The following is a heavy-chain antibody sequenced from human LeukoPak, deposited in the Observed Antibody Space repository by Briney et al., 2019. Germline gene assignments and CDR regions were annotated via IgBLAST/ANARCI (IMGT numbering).Heavy chain of an antibody. CDR3: AREAPDYRDIVVVPARIGYYYYMDV. V-gene: IGHV4-38-2*02. J-gene: IGHJ6*03. D-gene: IGHD2-2*01. CDR2: IYHSGST. Sequence: SETLSLTCTVSGGSISSYYWSWIRQPPGKGLEWIGSIYHSGSTYYNPSLKSRVTISVDASKNQFSLKLSSVTAADTAVYYCAREAPDYRDIVVVPARIGYYYYMDVWGKGTTVTVSS. CDR1: GGSISSYY.